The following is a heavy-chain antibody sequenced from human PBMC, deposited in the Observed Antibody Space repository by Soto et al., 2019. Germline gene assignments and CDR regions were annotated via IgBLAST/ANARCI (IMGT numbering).Heavy chain of an antibody. CDR3: AKDIATVPGELLGY. CDR2: ISGSGGST. D-gene: IGHD3-10*01. CDR1: GFTFSSYA. V-gene: IGHV3-23*01. Sequence: LRLSCAASGFTFSSYAMSWVRQAPGKGLEWVSAISGSGGSTYYADSVKGRFTISRDNSKNTLYLQMNSLRAEDTAVYYCAKDIATVPGELLGYWGQGTLVTVSS. J-gene: IGHJ4*02.